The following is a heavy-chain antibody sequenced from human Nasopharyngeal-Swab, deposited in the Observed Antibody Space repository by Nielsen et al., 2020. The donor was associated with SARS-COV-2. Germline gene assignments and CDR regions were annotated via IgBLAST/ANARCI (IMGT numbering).Heavy chain of an antibody. CDR2: INWNSGSI. J-gene: IGHJ3*02. CDR3: AKASSYFYGSGSSFGAFDI. V-gene: IGHV3-9*01. CDR1: GFRFGDYA. Sequence: SLKISCAASGFRFGDYAMHWVRQAPGKGLEWVSGINWNSGSIGYADSVKGRFTISRDNAKNSLYLQMNSLRADDTALYYCAKASSYFYGSGSSFGAFDIWGQGTMVTVSS. D-gene: IGHD3-10*01.